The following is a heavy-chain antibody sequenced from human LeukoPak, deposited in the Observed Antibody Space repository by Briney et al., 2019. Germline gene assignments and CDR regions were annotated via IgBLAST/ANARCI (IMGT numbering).Heavy chain of an antibody. CDR1: GFTFSNAW. V-gene: IGHV3-15*01. J-gene: IGHJ5*02. D-gene: IGHD2/OR15-2a*01. Sequence: GGSPRLSCAASGFTFSNAWMKWVRQAPGKGLEWVSRIKSRNDGGTTDCAAPVKGRFSIARDDSKNTLYLQMSSLKTEDTAVYYCASSMPGRVAIGWFDTWGQGTLVTVSS. CDR2: IKSRNDGGTT. CDR3: ASSMPGRVAIGWFDT.